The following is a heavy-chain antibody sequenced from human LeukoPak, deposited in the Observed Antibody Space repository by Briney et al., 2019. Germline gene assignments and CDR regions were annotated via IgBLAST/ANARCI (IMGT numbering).Heavy chain of an antibody. Sequence: SETLSLTCAVSGGSISSSNWWSWVRQPPGKGLEWIGEIFYSGSTNYNPSLKSRVTISVDRSKNQFSLKLNSVTAADTAVYYCARDEGAPIAAANVWGRGTMVTVSS. D-gene: IGHD6-13*01. CDR2: IFYSGST. V-gene: IGHV4-4*02. CDR3: ARDEGAPIAAANV. CDR1: GGSISSSNW. J-gene: IGHJ3*01.